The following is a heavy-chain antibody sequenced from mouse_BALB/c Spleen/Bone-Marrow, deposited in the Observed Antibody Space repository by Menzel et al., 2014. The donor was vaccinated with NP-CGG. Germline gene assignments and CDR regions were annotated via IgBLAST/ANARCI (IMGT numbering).Heavy chain of an antibody. CDR1: GYTFTSYW. D-gene: IGHD1-1*01. V-gene: IGHV1-7*01. J-gene: IGHJ4*01. CDR2: INPSTGYT. Sequence: QVQLPQSGAELAKPGASVQMSCKASGYTFTSYWMHWVKQRPGQGLEWIGYINPSTGYTEYNQTFKDKATLTADSTSSTAYMQLSSLTSEESAVYYCARPPKYYGSSYDAKDDWGQGTSVTGSS. CDR3: ARPPKYYGSSYDAKDD.